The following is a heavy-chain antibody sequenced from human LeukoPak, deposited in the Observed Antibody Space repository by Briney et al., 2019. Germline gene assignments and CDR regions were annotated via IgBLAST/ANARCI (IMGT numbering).Heavy chain of an antibody. CDR1: GFTFNDYT. Sequence: GGSLRFSGPAPGFTFNDYTMNWVRQAPGKGLEWVSSISTSGAYIFYADSVKGRFTISRDNAKDSLYLQMDSLRVEDTATYYCATNLFCASASCLWGRGTLRTVSS. D-gene: IGHD2-2*01. CDR2: ISTSGAYI. J-gene: IGHJ4*02. V-gene: IGHV3-21*01. CDR3: ATNLFCASASCL.